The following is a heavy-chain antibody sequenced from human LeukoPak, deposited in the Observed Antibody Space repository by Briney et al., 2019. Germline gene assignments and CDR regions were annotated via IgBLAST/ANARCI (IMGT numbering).Heavy chain of an antibody. J-gene: IGHJ4*02. CDR3: ARDLGGIQLWSPFDY. CDR1: GGSFSGYY. V-gene: IGHV4-34*01. Sequence: SETLSLTCAVYGGSFSGYYWSWIRQPPGKGLEWIGEINHSGSTNYNPSLKSRVTISVDTSKNQFSLKLSSVTAADTAVYYCARDLGGIQLWSPFDYWGQGTLVTVSS. CDR2: INHSGST. D-gene: IGHD5-18*01.